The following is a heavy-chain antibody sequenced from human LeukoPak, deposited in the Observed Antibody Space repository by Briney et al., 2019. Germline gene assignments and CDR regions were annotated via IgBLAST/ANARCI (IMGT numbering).Heavy chain of an antibody. CDR1: GYSISSGYY. V-gene: IGHV4-38-2*01. Sequence: SETLSLTCAVSGYSISSGYYWGWIRQSPGKGLEWIGSIYHSGITYHKPSLKSRVSISVDTSKNQFSLNLSSVTAADTAVYYCARAAFHYYYYMDVWGKGTTVTVSS. CDR2: IYHSGIT. J-gene: IGHJ6*03. CDR3: ARAAFHYYYYMDV. D-gene: IGHD6-13*01.